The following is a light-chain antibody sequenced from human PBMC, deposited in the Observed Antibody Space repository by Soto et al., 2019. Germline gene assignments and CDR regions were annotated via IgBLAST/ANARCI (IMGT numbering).Light chain of an antibody. CDR2: EVT. CDR1: SGDIGGYDY. V-gene: IGLV2-8*01. CDR3: SSYAGRNNNYV. Sequence: QSVLTQPPSASGSPGQSVTISCTGTSGDIGGYDYVSWYQQHPGKAPKLMIYEVTKRPLGVPDRFSGSKSGNTASLTVSGLQAEDEADHYCSSYAGRNNNYVFGNGTKVTV. J-gene: IGLJ1*01.